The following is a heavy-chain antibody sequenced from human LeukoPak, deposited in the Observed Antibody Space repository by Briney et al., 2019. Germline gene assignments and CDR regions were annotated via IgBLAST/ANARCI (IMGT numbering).Heavy chain of an antibody. CDR2: INAGNGNT. J-gene: IGHJ4*02. D-gene: IGHD3-9*01. CDR1: GYTFTSYA. V-gene: IGHV1-3*03. Sequence: ASVKVSCKASGYTFTSYAMHWVRQAPGQRQEWMGWINAGNGNTKYSQEVQGRVTITRERSGSTAYMEVSRLREEDTAVYYCARRPFKYYDILTGSYRSEFEYWGQGTLVTVSS. CDR3: ARRPFKYYDILTGSYRSEFEY.